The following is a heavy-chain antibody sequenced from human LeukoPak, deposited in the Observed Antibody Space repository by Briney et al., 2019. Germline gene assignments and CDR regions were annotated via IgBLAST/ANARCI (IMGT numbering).Heavy chain of an antibody. CDR3: AIRGLVAPEFDP. Sequence: SETLSLTCTVSGGSFSSSYWGWIRQPPGKGLEWIGYIYYSGITNYNPSLKSRVTISVDTSKNQFSLKLSSVTAADTAVYYCAIRGLVAPEFDPWGQGTLVTVSS. D-gene: IGHD2-2*01. CDR1: GGSFSSSY. V-gene: IGHV4-59*08. CDR2: IYYSGIT. J-gene: IGHJ5*02.